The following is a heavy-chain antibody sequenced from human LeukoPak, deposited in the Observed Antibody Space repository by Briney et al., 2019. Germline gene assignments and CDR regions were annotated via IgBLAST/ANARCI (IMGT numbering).Heavy chain of an antibody. CDR2: ISGSGYSQ. CDR3: AREAYGRNHFDQ. D-gene: IGHD4-23*01. CDR1: GFTLSDYY. V-gene: IGHV3-11*01. J-gene: IGHJ4*02. Sequence: GGSLRLSCEASGFTLSDYYINWVRQAPGKGLEWVSQISGSGYSQYYADSVKGRVTISRDNVKNLVSLQLNSLSAEDTAVYFCAREAYGRNHFDQWGQGALVTVS.